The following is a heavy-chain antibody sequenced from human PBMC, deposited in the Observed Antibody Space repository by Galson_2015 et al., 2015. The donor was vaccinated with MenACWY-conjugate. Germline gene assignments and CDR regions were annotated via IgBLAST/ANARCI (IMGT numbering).Heavy chain of an antibody. CDR1: GYTFTSYG. CDR2: ISAYNGNT. V-gene: IGHV1-18*04. Sequence: SVKVSCKASGYTFTSYGISWVRQAPGQGLEWMGWISAYNGNTNYAQKLQGRVTMTTDTSTSTAYMELRSLRSDDTAVYYCARDAGAYYYDSSGYESFDYWGQGTLVTVSS. D-gene: IGHD3-22*01. CDR3: ARDAGAYYYDSSGYESFDY. J-gene: IGHJ4*02.